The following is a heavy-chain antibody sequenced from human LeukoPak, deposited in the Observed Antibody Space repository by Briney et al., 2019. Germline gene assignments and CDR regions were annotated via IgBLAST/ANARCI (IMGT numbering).Heavy chain of an antibody. Sequence: SSETLSLTCAVYGGSFSGYYWSWIRQPPGKGLEWIGEINHSGSTNYNPSLKSRVTISVDTSKNQFSLKLSSVTAADTAVYYCASTPATYDYVWGSYPVLYYFDYWGQGTLVTVSS. CDR3: ASTPATYDYVWGSYPVLYYFDY. CDR2: INHSGST. V-gene: IGHV4-34*01. J-gene: IGHJ4*02. D-gene: IGHD3-16*02. CDR1: GGSFSGYY.